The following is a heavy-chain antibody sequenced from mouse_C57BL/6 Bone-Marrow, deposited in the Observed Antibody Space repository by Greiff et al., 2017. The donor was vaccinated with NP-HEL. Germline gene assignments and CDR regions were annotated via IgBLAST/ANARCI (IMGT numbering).Heavy chain of an antibody. CDR2: IWSGGST. CDR1: GFSLTSYG. V-gene: IGHV2-2*01. Sequence: VKLMESGPGLVQPSQSLSITCTVSGFSLTSYGVHWVRQSPGKGLEWLGVIWSGGSTDYNAAFISRLSISKDNSKSQVFFKMNSLQADDTAIYYCARKANWEGEAWFAYWGQGTLVTVSA. D-gene: IGHD4-1*02. J-gene: IGHJ3*01. CDR3: ARKANWEGEAWFAY.